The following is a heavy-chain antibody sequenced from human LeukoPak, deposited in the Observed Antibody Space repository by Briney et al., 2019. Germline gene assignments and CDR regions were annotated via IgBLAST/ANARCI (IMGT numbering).Heavy chain of an antibody. CDR2: IYYSGST. D-gene: IGHD5-12*01. J-gene: IGHJ6*02. CDR1: GGSISSGDYY. V-gene: IGHV4-30-4*01. CDR3: ARAPVDWQFYYGMDV. Sequence: SQTLSLTCTVSGGSISSGDYYWSWIRQPPGKGLEGIGYIYYSGSTYYNPSLKSRVTISVDTSKNQFSLKLSSVTAADTAVYSCARAPVDWQFYYGMDVWGQGTTVTVSS.